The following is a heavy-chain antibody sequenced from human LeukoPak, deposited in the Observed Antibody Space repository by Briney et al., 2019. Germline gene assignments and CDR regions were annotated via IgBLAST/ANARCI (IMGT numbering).Heavy chain of an antibody. Sequence: GSSVKVSCKASGGTFSSYAISWVRQAPGQGLEWMGGIIPIFGTANYAQKFQGRVTITADESTSTAYMELSSLRAEDTAVYYCAKSRSSRVSWFDPWGQGTLVTVSS. V-gene: IGHV1-69*01. CDR1: GGTFSSYA. CDR2: IIPIFGTA. J-gene: IGHJ5*02. CDR3: AKSRSSRVSWFDP. D-gene: IGHD6-13*01.